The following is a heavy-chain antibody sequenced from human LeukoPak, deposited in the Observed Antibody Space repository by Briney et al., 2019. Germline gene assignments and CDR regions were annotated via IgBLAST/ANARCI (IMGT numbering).Heavy chain of an antibody. CDR2: IYYSGST. J-gene: IGHJ4*02. Sequence: SETLSLTCTVSGGSINSYYWSWIRQPPGKGLEWIGSIYYSGSTNYNPSLKSRVTTSVDTSQNQFSLKLTSVTAADTAVYYCARARCGTCVFDYWGQGTLVTVSS. CDR3: ARARCGTCVFDY. D-gene: IGHD2-15*01. CDR1: GGSINSYY. V-gene: IGHV4-59*01.